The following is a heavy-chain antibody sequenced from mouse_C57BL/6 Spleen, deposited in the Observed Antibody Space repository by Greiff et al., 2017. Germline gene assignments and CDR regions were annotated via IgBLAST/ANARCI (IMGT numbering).Heavy chain of an antibody. Sequence: VQLQQSGPGLVKPSQSLSLTCSVTGYSITSGYYWNWIRQFPGNKLEWMGYISYDGSNNYNPSLKNRISITRDTSKNQFFLKLNSVTTEDTATYYCAREGTYYDYDGGAMDYWGQGTSVTVSS. J-gene: IGHJ4*01. V-gene: IGHV3-6*01. CDR3: AREGTYYDYDGGAMDY. D-gene: IGHD2-4*01. CDR2: ISYDGSN. CDR1: GYSITSGYY.